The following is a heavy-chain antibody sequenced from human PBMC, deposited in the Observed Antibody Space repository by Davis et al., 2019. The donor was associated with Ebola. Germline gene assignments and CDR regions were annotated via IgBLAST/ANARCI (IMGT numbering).Heavy chain of an antibody. CDR2: IFPGDSDT. CDR1: GYTFADYW. D-gene: IGHD3-3*02. V-gene: IGHV5-51*01. CDR3: ARQTHHFLSGPRTWFDP. J-gene: IGHJ5*02. Sequence: GESLKISCNGSGYTFADYWIGWVRQMPGKGLEWVAVIFPGDSDTRYSPSFKGQVTISADKSISTAYLQWNSLKASDTAMYYCARQTHHFLSGPRTWFDPWGQGTLVTVSS.